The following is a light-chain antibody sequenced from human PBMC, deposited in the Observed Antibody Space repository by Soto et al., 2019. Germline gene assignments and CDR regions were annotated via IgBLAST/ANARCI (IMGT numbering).Light chain of an antibody. CDR1: QSISTW. Sequence: DIQMTQSPSTLSASVGDKVTITCRASQSISTWLAWYQQKPGKAPKLLIYRASSLESGVPSRLSGSGSGTEFTLTISSLQPDDFATYYCQQCNSYPYTFGQGTKLEIK. CDR2: RAS. V-gene: IGKV1-5*03. J-gene: IGKJ2*01. CDR3: QQCNSYPYT.